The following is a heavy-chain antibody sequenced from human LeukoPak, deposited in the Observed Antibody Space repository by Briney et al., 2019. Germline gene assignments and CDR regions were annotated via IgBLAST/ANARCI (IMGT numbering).Heavy chain of an antibody. Sequence: ASVKVSCKSSGYTFTGYYIHWVREPHGQGLGWMVGINLNSGGTNNEQTDQGRVTMTRYTSISTTYMKLSRLRSDDTAVYYCASSHKGTTTAISSFDNWGQGTLVTVSS. CDR2: INLNSGGT. V-gene: IGHV1-2*02. CDR3: ASSHKGTTTAISSFDN. D-gene: IGHD1-1*01. J-gene: IGHJ4*02. CDR1: GYTFTGYY.